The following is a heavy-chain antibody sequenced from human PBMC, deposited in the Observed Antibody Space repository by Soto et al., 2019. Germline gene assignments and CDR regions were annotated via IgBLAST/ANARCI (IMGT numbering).Heavy chain of an antibody. CDR3: ARAANSLETKRPFDY. CDR1: GYTFTSYY. V-gene: IGHV1-46*01. CDR2: INPSGGST. J-gene: IGHJ4*02. Sequence: ASVKVSCKASGYTFTSYYMHWVRQAPGQGLEWMGIINPSGGSTSYAQKFQGRVTMTRDTSTSTVYMELSSLRSEDTAVYYCARAANSLETKRPFDYWGQGTLVTVSS. D-gene: IGHD6-25*01.